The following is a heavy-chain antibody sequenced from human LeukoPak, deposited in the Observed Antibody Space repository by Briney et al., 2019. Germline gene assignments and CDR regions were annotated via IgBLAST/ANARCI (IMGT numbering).Heavy chain of an antibody. CDR1: GGSISSSSYY. D-gene: IGHD3-22*01. V-gene: IGHV4-39*01. J-gene: IGHJ4*02. CDR3: ARHVLTGGDY. Sequence: SETLSLTCTVSGGSISSSSYYCGWIRQPPGRGLEWIGSIYYSGSTYYNPSLKSRVTISVDTSKNQFSLKLSSVTAADTAVYYCARHVLTGGDYWGQGTLVTVSS. CDR2: IYYSGST.